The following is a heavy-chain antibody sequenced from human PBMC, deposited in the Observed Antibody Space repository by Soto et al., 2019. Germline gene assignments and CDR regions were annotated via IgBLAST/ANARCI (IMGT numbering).Heavy chain of an antibody. Sequence: GGSLRLSCAASGFTFSSYGMHWVRQAPGKGLEWVAVISYDGSNKYYADSVKGRFTISRDNSKNTLYLQMNSLRAEDTAVYYCAKDGGSPLYPNDYWGPGILVTLSS. V-gene: IGHV3-30*18. CDR2: ISYDGSNK. D-gene: IGHD3-16*01. CDR1: GFTFSSYG. CDR3: AKDGGSPLYPNDY. J-gene: IGHJ4*02.